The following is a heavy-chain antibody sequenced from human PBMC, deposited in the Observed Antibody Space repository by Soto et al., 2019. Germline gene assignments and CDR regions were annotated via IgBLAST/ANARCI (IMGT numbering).Heavy chain of an antibody. D-gene: IGHD1-26*01. J-gene: IGHJ6*02. CDR3: ATWKLGKYYYGLDV. V-gene: IGHV1-18*01. CDR1: GYTFTTYG. Sequence: ASVKVSCKASGYTFTTYGISWVRQAPGQGLEWMGWINGYNGNTMYAQKFQGRVTMTTDTSTSTAYMELRSLRPDDTAVYYCATWKLGKYYYGLDVWGQGTTVTVSS. CDR2: INGYNGNT.